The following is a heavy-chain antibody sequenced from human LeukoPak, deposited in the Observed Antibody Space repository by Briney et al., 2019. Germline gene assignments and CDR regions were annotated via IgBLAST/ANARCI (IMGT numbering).Heavy chain of an antibody. D-gene: IGHD3-3*01. J-gene: IGHJ4*02. CDR1: GGSFSGYY. V-gene: IGHV4-34*01. CDR3: ARVDDFWSGYLFDY. Sequence: SETLSLTCAVYGGSFSGYYWSWIRQPPGKGLEWIGEINHSGSTNYNPSLKSRVTISVDTSKNQFSLKLSSVTAADTAVYYCARVDDFWSGYLFDYWGQGTLVTVSS. CDR2: INHSGST.